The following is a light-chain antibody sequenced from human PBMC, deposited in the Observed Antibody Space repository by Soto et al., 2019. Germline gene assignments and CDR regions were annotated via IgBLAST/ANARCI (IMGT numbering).Light chain of an antibody. V-gene: IGKV3-20*01. CDR3: QQDGNSPICT. J-gene: IGKJ3*01. CDR1: QSVSSSY. CDR2: GTS. Sequence: EIVLTQSPGTLSLSPGERATLSCRASQSVSSSYLAWYQQKPGQAPRLLIYGTSIRATGIPGRFSGGGSGPDFTLTISRPVPEAVAVYCCQQDGNSPICTFGPGT.